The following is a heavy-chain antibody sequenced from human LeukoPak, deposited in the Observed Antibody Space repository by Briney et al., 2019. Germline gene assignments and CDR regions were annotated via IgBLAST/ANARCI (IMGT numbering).Heavy chain of an antibody. J-gene: IGHJ5*02. CDR3: ARGHYGTNWFDP. V-gene: IGHV1-46*01. CDR1: RYTFTSYY. Sequence: ASVKVSCKASRYTFTSYYMHWVRQAPGQGLEWMGIINPSGGSTSYAQKFQGRVTITRDTSASTAYMELSSLRSEDMAVYYCARGHYGTNWFDPWGQGTLVTVSS. CDR2: INPSGGST. D-gene: IGHD4-17*01.